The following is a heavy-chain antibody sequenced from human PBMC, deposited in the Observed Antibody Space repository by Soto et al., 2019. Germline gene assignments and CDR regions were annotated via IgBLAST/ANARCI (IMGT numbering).Heavy chain of an antibody. V-gene: IGHV3-21*06. CDR3: ARESEDLTSNFDY. CDR2: ISSTTNYI. J-gene: IGHJ4*02. CDR1: GFTRYS. Sequence: VGSLRLSCAASGFTRYSMNWVRQAPGKGLEWVSSISSTTNYIYYGDSMKGRFTISRDNAKNSLYLEMNSLRAEDTAVYYCARESEDLTSNFDYWGQGTLVTVSS.